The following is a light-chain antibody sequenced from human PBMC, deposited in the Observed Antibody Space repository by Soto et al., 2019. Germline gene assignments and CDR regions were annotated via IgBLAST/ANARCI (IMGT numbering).Light chain of an antibody. CDR2: GSS. Sequence: EIVMTQSPATLSVSPEERATLSCRASQSVSSTYLAWFQQKPGQAPRLLIFGSSTRAPGIPARFSASGSETEFTLTITTLQSEDFAVYYCQQYNSWPRTFGQGTKVDIK. CDR1: QSVSSTY. CDR3: QQYNSWPRT. J-gene: IGKJ1*01. V-gene: IGKV3-15*01.